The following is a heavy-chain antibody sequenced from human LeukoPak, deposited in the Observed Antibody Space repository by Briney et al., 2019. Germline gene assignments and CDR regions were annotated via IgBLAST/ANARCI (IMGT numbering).Heavy chain of an antibody. V-gene: IGHV4-59*12. CDR2: IYDSGST. CDR3: ARVRWLNAYYHYYHRDV. J-gene: IGHJ6*03. CDR1: GGSINSYY. D-gene: IGHD3-22*01. Sequence: PSETLSLTCTVSGGSINSYYWSWIRQPPGKGLEWIGYIYDSGSTHYKPFLKSRVTISLDAAKDQFSLRLSSVTAADTAFYYCARVRWLNAYYHYYHRDVWGKGTTVSVSS.